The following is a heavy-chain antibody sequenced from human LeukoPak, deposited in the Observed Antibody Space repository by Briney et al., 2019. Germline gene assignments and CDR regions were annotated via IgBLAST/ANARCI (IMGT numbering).Heavy chain of an antibody. V-gene: IGHV3-72*01. Sequence: EGSLRLSCAASGFTFSDHYMAWVRQAPGKGLEWVGRTRDKATSYTTDYAASVRGRFTISRDDSKNSLSLQMHSLKSEDTAVYYCARVGVMKTTVDCWGQGVLVTVSS. CDR2: TRDKATSYTT. CDR3: ARVGVMKTTVDC. J-gene: IGHJ4*02. D-gene: IGHD4-11*01. CDR1: GFTFSDHY.